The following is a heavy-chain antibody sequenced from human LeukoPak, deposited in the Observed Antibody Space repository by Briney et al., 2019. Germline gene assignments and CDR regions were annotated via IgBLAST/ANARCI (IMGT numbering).Heavy chain of an antibody. CDR3: ARDRIVAGTSYYYYYGMDV. CDR1: GFTFSSYS. V-gene: IGHV3-21*01. Sequence: GGSLRLSCAASGFTFSSYSMNWVRQAPGKGLEWVSSISSSSSYIYYADSVKGRFTISRDNAENSLYLQMNSLRAEDTAVYYCARDRIVAGTSYYYYYGMDVWGQGTTVTVSS. J-gene: IGHJ6*02. D-gene: IGHD6-19*01. CDR2: ISSSSSYI.